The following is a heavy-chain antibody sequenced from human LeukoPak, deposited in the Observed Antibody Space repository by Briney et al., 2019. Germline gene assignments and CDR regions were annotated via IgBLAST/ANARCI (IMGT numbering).Heavy chain of an antibody. J-gene: IGHJ4*02. CDR2: TSGSGGST. CDR1: GFTFSSYA. CDR3: AKNGGSQCYSHLDS. D-gene: IGHD2-15*01. V-gene: IGHV3-23*01. Sequence: PGGPLRLSCAASGFTFSSYAMSWVRQAPGKTLEWVSGTSGSGGSTYYAGSVKGRFTISRDNSKNTLYLQMNSLRVEDTAVYYCAKNGGSQCYSHLDSWGQGTLVTVSS.